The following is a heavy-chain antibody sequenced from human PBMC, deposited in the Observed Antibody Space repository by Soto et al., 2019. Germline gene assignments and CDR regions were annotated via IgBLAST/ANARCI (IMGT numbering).Heavy chain of an antibody. D-gene: IGHD3-3*01. V-gene: IGHV4-34*01. J-gene: IGHJ4*02. CDR1: GGSFSGYY. Sequence: PSDTLSLTCAVYGGSFSGYYWSWIRQPPGKGLEWIGEINHSGSTNYNPSLKSRVTISVDTSKNQFSLKLSSVTAADTAVYYCARGEMTRFLEWLSDDYFDYWGQGTLVTVSS. CDR3: ARGEMTRFLEWLSDDYFDY. CDR2: INHSGST.